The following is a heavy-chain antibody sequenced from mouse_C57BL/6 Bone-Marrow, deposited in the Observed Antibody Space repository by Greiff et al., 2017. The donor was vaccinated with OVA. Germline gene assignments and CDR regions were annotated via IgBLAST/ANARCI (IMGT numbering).Heavy chain of an antibody. CDR2: IWRGGST. CDR3: AKNSYGSSPYYAMDY. Sequence: VKLVESGPGLVQPSQSLSITCTVSGFSLTSYGVHWVRQSPGKGLEWLGVIWRGGSTDYNAAFMSRLSITKDNSKSQVFFKMNSLQADDTAIYYCAKNSYGSSPYYAMDYWGQGTSVTVSS. J-gene: IGHJ4*01. D-gene: IGHD1-1*01. V-gene: IGHV2-5*01. CDR1: GFSLTSYG.